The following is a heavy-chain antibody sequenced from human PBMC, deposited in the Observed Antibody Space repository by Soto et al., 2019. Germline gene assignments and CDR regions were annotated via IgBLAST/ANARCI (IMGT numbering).Heavy chain of an antibody. D-gene: IGHD2-2*01. CDR2: IYYSGNT. J-gene: IGHJ4*02. V-gene: IGHV4-31*03. Sequence: PSETLSLTYTVSGGSISSGDYYWNWIRQHPGQGLEYIGYIYYSGNTYYNPSLKSRVTISVDTSKNQFSLKLSSVTAADTAVYYCAHTPPKWGPAAPFDYWGQGTLVTVSS. CDR3: AHTPPKWGPAAPFDY. CDR1: GGSISSGDYY.